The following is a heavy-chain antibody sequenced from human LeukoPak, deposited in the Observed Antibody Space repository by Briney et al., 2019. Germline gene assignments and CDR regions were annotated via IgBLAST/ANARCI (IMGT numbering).Heavy chain of an antibody. Sequence: HPGGSLRLSCAASGFTFSSYAMSWVRQAPGKGLEWVSAISGSGGSTYYADSVKGRFTISRDNSKNTLYLQMNSLRAEDTAVYYCAKANGNYVSYYFDYWGQGTLVTVSS. D-gene: IGHD4-17*01. CDR3: AKANGNYVSYYFDY. CDR2: ISGSGGST. CDR1: GFTFSSYA. J-gene: IGHJ4*02. V-gene: IGHV3-23*01.